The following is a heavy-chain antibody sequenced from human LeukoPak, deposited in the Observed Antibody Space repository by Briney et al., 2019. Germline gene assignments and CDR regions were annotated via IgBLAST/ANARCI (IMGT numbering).Heavy chain of an antibody. J-gene: IGHJ4*01. CDR1: GLTFSSHA. Sequence: GGSLRLSCTASGLTFSSHAMTWVRQAPGKGLEWVSSISGSGGATYYADSLKGRFTISRDNSKNTLYLQLNSLRAEDTAVYCCVTGADCTPFICYYPWDYWGRGTLVAVSS. CDR3: VTGADCTPFICYYPWDY. V-gene: IGHV3-23*01. D-gene: IGHD2/OR15-2a*01. CDR2: ISGSGGAT.